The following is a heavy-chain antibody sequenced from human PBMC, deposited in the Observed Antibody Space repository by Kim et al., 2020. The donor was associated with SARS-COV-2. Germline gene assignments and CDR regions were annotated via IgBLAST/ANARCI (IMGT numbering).Heavy chain of an antibody. D-gene: IGHD3-10*01. J-gene: IGHJ4*02. V-gene: IGHV3-7*01. CDR3: AALDTVQVPGGI. Sequence: YVDSVKGRVTESRDNAKNSLYLQMSSLRTEDTAIYYCAALDTVQVPGGIWGQRTLVTVSS.